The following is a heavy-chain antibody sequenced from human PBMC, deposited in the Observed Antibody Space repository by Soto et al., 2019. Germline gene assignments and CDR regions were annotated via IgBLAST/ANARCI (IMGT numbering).Heavy chain of an antibody. J-gene: IGHJ4*02. V-gene: IGHV4-34*12. Sequence: QVQLQQWGAGLLKPSETLSLTCAVHGGSLSGYYWTWIRQPPGKELEWIGEIFHSGSTNYNPPLXSLXTISVDTSKNQFSLKLSSVTAADTAVYYCARVWAIWGQGTLVTVSS. D-gene: IGHD2-8*01. CDR2: IFHSGST. CDR1: GGSLSGYY. CDR3: ARVWAI.